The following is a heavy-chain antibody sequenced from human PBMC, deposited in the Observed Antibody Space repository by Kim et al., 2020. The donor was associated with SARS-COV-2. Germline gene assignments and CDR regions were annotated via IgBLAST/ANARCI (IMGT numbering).Heavy chain of an antibody. V-gene: IGHV4-4*02. Sequence: NNNPSLKSRVTMSVDKSKNQFSLKLGSVTAADTAVYYCARSSMVQRWFDPWGQGTLVTVSS. CDR3: ARSSMVQRWFDP. D-gene: IGHD3-10*01. J-gene: IGHJ5*02.